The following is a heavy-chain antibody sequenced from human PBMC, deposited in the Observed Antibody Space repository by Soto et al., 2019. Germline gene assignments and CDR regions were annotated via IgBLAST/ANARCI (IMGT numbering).Heavy chain of an antibody. J-gene: IGHJ5*02. Sequence: QLQLQESGPGLVKPSETLSLTCTVSGGSISSSSSYWGWIRQPPGKGLEWIGYIYYSGSTNYNPSLKSRVTIFVDASKNQFSLKLNSVTAADTAVYYCARQPRRAATVTSVINWFDPWGQGALVTVSS. CDR2: IYYSGST. CDR3: ARQPRRAATVTSVINWFDP. CDR1: GGSISSSSSY. D-gene: IGHD4-17*01. V-gene: IGHV4-39*01.